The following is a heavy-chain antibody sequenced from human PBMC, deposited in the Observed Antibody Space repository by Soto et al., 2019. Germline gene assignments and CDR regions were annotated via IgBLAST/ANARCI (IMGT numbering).Heavy chain of an antibody. CDR2: IIPIFGTA. Sequence: QVQLVQSGAEVKKPGSSVKVSCKASGGTFSSYSINWVRQAPGQGLEWMGEIIPIFGTANYAQKFQGRVTITADESTSTAYMVLSSLRSEDTAVYYCARDGGRHSGGSDYWGQGTLVTVSS. CDR3: ARDGGRHSGGSDY. J-gene: IGHJ4*02. CDR1: GGTFSSYS. V-gene: IGHV1-69*01. D-gene: IGHD1-26*01.